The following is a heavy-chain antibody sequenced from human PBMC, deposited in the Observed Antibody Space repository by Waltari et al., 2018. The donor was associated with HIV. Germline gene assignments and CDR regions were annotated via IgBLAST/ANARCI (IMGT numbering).Heavy chain of an antibody. CDR2: MSPHSGKV. D-gene: IGHD3-3*01. CDR3: AISHRGAIFGDH. CDR1: GYTFINHD. V-gene: IGHV1-8*01. Sequence: QVQLVQSEAEVKQPGASVKVSCTASGYTFINHDINWVRRAAGRGLEWMGWMSPHSGKVGYAQKFQGRVTLTGDASIDTAYLELTGLTSHDTAVYYCAISHRGAIFGDHWGQGTPVTVSS. J-gene: IGHJ5*02.